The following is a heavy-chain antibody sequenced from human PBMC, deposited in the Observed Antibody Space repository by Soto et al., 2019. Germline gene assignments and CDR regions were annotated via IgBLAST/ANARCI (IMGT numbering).Heavy chain of an antibody. CDR3: ASFRYTWNDVHYGMDF. CDR1: GYTFTSYG. D-gene: IGHD1-20*01. CDR2: ISAYNGNT. V-gene: IGHV1-18*04. J-gene: IGHJ6*02. Sequence: QVQLVQSGAEVKKPGASVKVSCKASGYTFTSYGISWVRQAPGQGLEWMGWISAYNGNTNYAQKLQGRVTITTDTSTSTAYMELRSLRSDDTAVYYCASFRYTWNDVHYGMDFWGQGTTGTVSS.